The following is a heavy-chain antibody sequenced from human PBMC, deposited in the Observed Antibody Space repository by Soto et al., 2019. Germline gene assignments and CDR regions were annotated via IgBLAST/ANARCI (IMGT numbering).Heavy chain of an antibody. V-gene: IGHV1-18*04. CDR2: IGVYNGET. J-gene: IGHJ6*02. Sequence: QEQLVQSGGEVKKPGASVRVSCKASGYTFTKYGITWVRQAPGQGLEWMGWIGVYNGETNYARKLQGRVIMTADTSASTAYMELRSLRSDDTDVYYCSRARYCTSPSCYNHYYYGMDIWGQGTTVSVSS. CDR1: GYTFTKYG. CDR3: SRARYCTSPSCYNHYYYGMDI. D-gene: IGHD2-2*02.